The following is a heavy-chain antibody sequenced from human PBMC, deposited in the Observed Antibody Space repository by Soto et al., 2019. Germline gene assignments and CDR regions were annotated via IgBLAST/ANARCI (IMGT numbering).Heavy chain of an antibody. CDR3: ARAKQWLPQVDY. V-gene: IGHV4-34*01. CDR1: GGSFSGYY. Sequence: SETLSLTCAVYGGSFSGYYWTWIRQPPGKGLEWIGEINHSGSTNYNPSLKSRVTISVDTSKNQFSLKLSSVTAADTAVYYCARAKQWLPQVDYWGQGTLVTVSS. D-gene: IGHD6-19*01. J-gene: IGHJ4*02. CDR2: INHSGST.